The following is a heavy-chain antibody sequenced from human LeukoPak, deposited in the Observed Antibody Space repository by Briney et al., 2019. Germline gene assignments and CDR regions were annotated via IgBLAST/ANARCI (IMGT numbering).Heavy chain of an antibody. CDR1: GFTFDDYA. V-gene: IGHV3-9*01. CDR2: ISWNSGSI. J-gene: IGHJ4*02. Sequence: SLRLSCAASGFTFDDYAMHWVRHAPGKGLEWVSGISWNSGSIGYADSVKGRFTISRDNAKNSLYLQMNSLRAEDTAVYYCAKAITFGATSKRYYFDYWGQGTLVTVSS. D-gene: IGHD3-16*01. CDR3: AKAITFGATSKRYYFDY.